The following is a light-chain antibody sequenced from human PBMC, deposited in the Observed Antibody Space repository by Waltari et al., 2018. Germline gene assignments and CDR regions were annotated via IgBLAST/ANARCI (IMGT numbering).Light chain of an antibody. CDR3: CSYAGSSTVK. CDR2: ADS. J-gene: IGLJ2*01. V-gene: IGLV2-23*01. Sequence: QSALTQPASVSGSPGQSITISCTGTSSDVGSYKLVSWYQQHPGQAPRLMIYADSNRPSGSSNRFSGSKSGNPASLTISGLQAEDEAAYYCCSYAGSSTVKFGEGTYLTVL. CDR1: SSDVGSYKL.